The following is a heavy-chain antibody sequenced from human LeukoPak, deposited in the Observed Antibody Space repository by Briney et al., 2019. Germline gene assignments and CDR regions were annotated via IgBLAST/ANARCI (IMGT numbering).Heavy chain of an antibody. Sequence: GGSLRLSCAASGFTFSSYSMNWVRQAPGKGLEWVSYISSSSSTIYYADSVKGRFTISRDNAKNSLYLQMNSLRAEDTAVYYCARDRFYDSSGYVFDYWGQGTLVTVSS. CDR1: GFTFSSYS. CDR3: ARDRFYDSSGYVFDY. J-gene: IGHJ4*02. CDR2: ISSSSSTI. V-gene: IGHV3-48*04. D-gene: IGHD3-22*01.